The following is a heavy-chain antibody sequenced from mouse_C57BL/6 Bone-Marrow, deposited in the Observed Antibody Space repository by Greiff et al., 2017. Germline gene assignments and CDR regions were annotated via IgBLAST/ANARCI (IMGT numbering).Heavy chain of an antibody. V-gene: IGHV1-7*01. CDR2: INPSSGYT. CDR3: AIGNFSMDY. J-gene: IGHJ4*01. Sequence: VQLQQSGAELMKPGASVKLSCKATGYTFTGYWIEWVKQRPGQGLEWIGYINPSSGYTKYNQKFKDKATLTADKSSSTAYMQLSSLTYEDSAVYYCAIGNFSMDYWGQGTSVTVSS. CDR1: GYTFTGYW. D-gene: IGHD2-1*01.